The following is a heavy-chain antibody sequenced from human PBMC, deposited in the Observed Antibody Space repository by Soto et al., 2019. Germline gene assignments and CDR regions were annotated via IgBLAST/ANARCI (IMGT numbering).Heavy chain of an antibody. CDR1: GYTFSSYD. CDR2: MNPNSGHA. J-gene: IGHJ6*03. D-gene: IGHD6-6*01. Sequence: ASVKVSCKASGYTFSSYDIIWVRQATGQGLEWMGWMNPNSGHAGFAQKFQGRVTLTRNTSISTAYMELSSLRSEDTAVYFCARRLSSSTYYYYLDVWGKGTTVTVS. V-gene: IGHV1-8*01. CDR3: ARRLSSSTYYYYLDV.